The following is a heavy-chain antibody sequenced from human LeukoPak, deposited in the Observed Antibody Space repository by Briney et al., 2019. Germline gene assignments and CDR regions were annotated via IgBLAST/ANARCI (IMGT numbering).Heavy chain of an antibody. D-gene: IGHD3-9*01. V-gene: IGHV3-33*01. J-gene: IGHJ4*02. CDR3: ARARGPYDILTGYHDY. CDR2: IWYDGSNK. CDR1: GFTFSTYG. Sequence: GGSLRLSCAASGFTFSTYGMHWVRQAPGKGLEWVAVIWYDGSNKYYADSVKGRFTISRDNSKNTLYRQMNSLRAEDTAVYYCARARGPYDILTGYHDYWGQGTLVTVSS.